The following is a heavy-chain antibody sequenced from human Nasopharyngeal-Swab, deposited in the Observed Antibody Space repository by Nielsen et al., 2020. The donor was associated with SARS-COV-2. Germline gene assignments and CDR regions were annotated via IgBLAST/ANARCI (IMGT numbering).Heavy chain of an antibody. CDR1: GFTFSDYY. J-gene: IGHJ4*02. V-gene: IGHV3-21*01. CDR3: ARSHSSSWDY. CDR2: ISSSSSYI. Sequence: GESLKISCAASGFTFSDYYMNWVRQAPGKGLEWVSSISSSSSYIYYADSVKGRFTISRDNAKNSLYLQMNSLRAEDTAVYYCARSHSSSWDYWGQGTLVTVSS. D-gene: IGHD6-13*01.